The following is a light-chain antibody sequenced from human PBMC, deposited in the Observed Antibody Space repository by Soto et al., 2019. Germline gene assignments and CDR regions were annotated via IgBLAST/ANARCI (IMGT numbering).Light chain of an antibody. J-gene: IGKJ1*01. CDR3: QQYNNWPRT. CDR1: QSVSSN. Sequence: EIVITQSPATLSVSPGERATLSCRASQSVSSNFAWYQQKPGQAPRLLIYGASTRATGIPARFSGSGSETEFTLTISSLQSEDFAVYYCQQYNNWPRTFGQGTKVDIK. CDR2: GAS. V-gene: IGKV3-15*01.